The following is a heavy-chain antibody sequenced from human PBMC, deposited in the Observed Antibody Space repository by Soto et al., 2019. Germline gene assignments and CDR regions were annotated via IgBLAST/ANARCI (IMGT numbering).Heavy chain of an antibody. CDR1: GFNFSSYS. CDR3: ARQGHGYNDEAKTN. D-gene: IGHD5-12*01. Sequence: GGSMRLSCAASGFNFSSYSMNWVRKETGKGLEWVSSISSSSSYIYYADSVKGRFTISRDNAKNSLYLQMNSLRAEDTAVYYCARQGHGYNDEAKTNWGQGTLVTVSS. CDR2: ISSSSSYI. V-gene: IGHV3-21*01. J-gene: IGHJ4*02.